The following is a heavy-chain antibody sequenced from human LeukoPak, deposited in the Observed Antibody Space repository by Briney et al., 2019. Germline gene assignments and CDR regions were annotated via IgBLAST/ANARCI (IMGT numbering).Heavy chain of an antibody. J-gene: IGHJ5*02. CDR2: IYHSGST. CDR1: GYSISSGYY. D-gene: IGHD3-3*01. CDR3: ARENDFWSGKAYNWFDP. Sequence: PSETLSLTCAVSGYSISSGYYWGWIRQPPGKGLEWIGSIYHSGSTHYNPSLKRRVTISVDTSKNQFSLKLSSVTAADTAVYYCARENDFWSGKAYNWFDPWGQGTLVTVSS. V-gene: IGHV4-38-2*01.